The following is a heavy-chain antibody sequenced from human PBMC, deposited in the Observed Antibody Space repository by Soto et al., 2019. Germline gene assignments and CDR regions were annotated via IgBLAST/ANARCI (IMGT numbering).Heavy chain of an antibody. CDR1: GDSVTSHY. CDR3: ARTRRTTNYDYGDYVGHYFEY. D-gene: IGHD4-17*01. V-gene: IGHV4-59*08. J-gene: IGHJ4*02. CDR2: MHYTGST. Sequence: SETLSLTCSFSGDSVTSHYLTWIRQSPEKGLEWIGYMHYTGSTYYNPSLKSRVTISVDTSKNQFTLKLSSVTAADTAVYYCARTRRTTNYDYGDYVGHYFEYWGQGTLVTVSS.